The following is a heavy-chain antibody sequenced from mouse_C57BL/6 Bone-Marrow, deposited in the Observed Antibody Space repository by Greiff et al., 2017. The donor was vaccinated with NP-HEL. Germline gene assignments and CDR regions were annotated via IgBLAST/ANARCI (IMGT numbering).Heavy chain of an antibody. D-gene: IGHD2-2*01. CDR1: GFNIKDYY. Sequence: EVQLHQSGAELVRPGASVKLSCTASGFNIKDYYMHWVKQRPEQGLEWIGRIDPEDGDTEYAPKFQGKATMTADTSSNTAYLQLSSLTSEDTAVYYCTPGRLQGYFDVWGTGTTVTVSS. V-gene: IGHV14-1*01. CDR2: IDPEDGDT. J-gene: IGHJ1*03. CDR3: TPGRLQGYFDV.